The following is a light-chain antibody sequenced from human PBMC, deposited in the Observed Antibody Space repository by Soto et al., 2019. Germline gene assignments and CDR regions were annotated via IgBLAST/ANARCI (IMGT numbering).Light chain of an antibody. J-gene: IGLJ3*02. CDR1: SSNIGSNY. CDR2: SNN. Sequence: QSALTQPPSASGTPGQRVTISCSGSSSNIGSNYVYWYQQLPGTAPKLLIYSNNQRPSGVPDRFSGSKSGTSASLAISGLRSEDEADYYCAAWDDSRSVNWVFGGGTKLTVL. CDR3: AAWDDSRSVNWV. V-gene: IGLV1-47*02.